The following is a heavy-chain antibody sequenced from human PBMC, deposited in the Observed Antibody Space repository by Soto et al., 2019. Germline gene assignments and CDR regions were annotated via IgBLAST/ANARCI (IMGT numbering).Heavy chain of an antibody. J-gene: IGHJ6*02. V-gene: IGHV5-51*01. D-gene: IGHD3-3*01. CDR3: ARLGSIFGVVIIRDPNGMDV. Sequence: PLKISWKGSEYSFTNYWSCWVRKMPFKVLELMGIIYPGDSDTRYSPSFQGQVTISADKSISTAYLQWSSLKASDTAMYYCARLGSIFGVVIIRDPNGMDVWGQGTTVTVSS. CDR1: EYSFTNYW. CDR2: IYPGDSDT.